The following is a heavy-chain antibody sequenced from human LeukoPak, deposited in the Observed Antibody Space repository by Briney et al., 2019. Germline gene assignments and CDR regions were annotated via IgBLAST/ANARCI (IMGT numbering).Heavy chain of an antibody. J-gene: IGHJ4*02. Sequence: ASVKVSCKASGYTFTSYDINWVRQATGQGLEWMGWMNPNSGNTGYAQKFQGRVTMTRNTSISTAYMELSSLRSEDTAVYYCARDGSRSWDVDYWGQGTLVTVSS. CDR1: GYTFTSYD. D-gene: IGHD2-15*01. V-gene: IGHV1-8*01. CDR2: MNPNSGNT. CDR3: ARDGSRSWDVDY.